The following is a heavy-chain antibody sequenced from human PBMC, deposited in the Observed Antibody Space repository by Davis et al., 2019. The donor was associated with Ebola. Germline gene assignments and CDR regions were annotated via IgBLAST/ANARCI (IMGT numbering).Heavy chain of an antibody. CDR3: ARDPIVVVPAASTYYYYYGMDV. V-gene: IGHV3-21*01. Sequence: PGGSLRLSCAASGFTFSSYSMNWVRQAPGKGLEWVSSISSSSSYIYYADSVKGRFTISRDNAKNTLYLQMNSLRAEDTAVDYCARDPIVVVPAASTYYYYYGMDVWGQGTTVTVSS. D-gene: IGHD2-2*01. CDR1: GFTFSSYS. CDR2: ISSSSSYI. J-gene: IGHJ6*02.